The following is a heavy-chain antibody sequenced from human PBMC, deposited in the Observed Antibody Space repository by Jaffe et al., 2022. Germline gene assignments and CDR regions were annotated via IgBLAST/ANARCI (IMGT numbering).Heavy chain of an antibody. CDR1: GGSISSGSYY. D-gene: IGHD6-19*01. Sequence: QVQLQESGPGLVKPSQTLSLTCTVSGGSISSGSYYWSWIRQPAGKGLEWIGRIYTSGSTNYNPSLKSRVTISVDTSKNQFSLKLSSVTAADTAVYYCARDSDIAVAGLDYWGQGTLVTVSS. V-gene: IGHV4-61*02. CDR3: ARDSDIAVAGLDY. CDR2: IYTSGST. J-gene: IGHJ4*02.